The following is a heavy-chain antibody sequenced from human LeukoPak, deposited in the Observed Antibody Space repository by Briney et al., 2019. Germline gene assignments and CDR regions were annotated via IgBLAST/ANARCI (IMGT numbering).Heavy chain of an antibody. CDR2: IIPIFGTA. Sequence: ASVKVSCKASGGTFSSYAISWVRQDPGQGLEWMGGIIPIFGTANYAQNFQGRVTITADESTSTAYMELSSLRSEDTAVYYCARVLWFGELLSYYFDYWGQGTLVTVSS. CDR1: GGTFSSYA. D-gene: IGHD3-10*01. CDR3: ARVLWFGELLSYYFDY. J-gene: IGHJ4*02. V-gene: IGHV1-69*13.